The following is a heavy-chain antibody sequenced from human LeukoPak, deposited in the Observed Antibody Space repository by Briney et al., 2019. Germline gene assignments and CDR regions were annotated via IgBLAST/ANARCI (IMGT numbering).Heavy chain of an antibody. CDR2: IVVGSGNT. CDR1: GFTFTSSA. J-gene: IGHJ5*02. D-gene: IGHD6-13*01. Sequence: SVKVSCKASGFTFTSSAMQWVRQARGQRLEWIGWIVVGSGNTNYAQKFQERVTITRDMSTSTAYMELSSLRSEDTAVYYCATGYSSSWGFDPWGQGTLVTVSS. V-gene: IGHV1-58*02. CDR3: ATGYSSSWGFDP.